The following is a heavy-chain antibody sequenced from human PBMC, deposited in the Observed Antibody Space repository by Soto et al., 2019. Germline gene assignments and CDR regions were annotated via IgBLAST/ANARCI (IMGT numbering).Heavy chain of an antibody. CDR3: ARKQPGFQIGWAWALDI. J-gene: IGHJ3*02. CDR2: INPGNGDT. Sequence: QVQLVQSGAEVKKPGASVKVSCRASGYTFTTYTLLWVRQAPGQRLEWMAWINPGNGDTKYSQNFHGRVTATRETSASTSYMEMSSLRSEDTATYYCARKQPGFQIGWAWALDIWCQGTMVTVSS. CDR1: GYTFTTYT. D-gene: IGHD1-26*01. V-gene: IGHV1-3*01.